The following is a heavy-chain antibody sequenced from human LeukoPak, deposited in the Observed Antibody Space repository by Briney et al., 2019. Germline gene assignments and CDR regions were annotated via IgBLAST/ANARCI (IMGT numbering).Heavy chain of an antibody. Sequence: PGGSLRLSCTDSGNTFDDYGMTWVRQAPGKGLEWVSGINWDGGAYNYAASVKGRFTISRDNAKNSPYLEMNSLRVEDTAVYFCARDLSSSWYSLAYWGQGILVIVSS. V-gene: IGHV3-20*04. CDR2: INWDGGAY. CDR1: GNTFDDYG. J-gene: IGHJ4*02. CDR3: ARDLSSSWYSLAY. D-gene: IGHD3-22*01.